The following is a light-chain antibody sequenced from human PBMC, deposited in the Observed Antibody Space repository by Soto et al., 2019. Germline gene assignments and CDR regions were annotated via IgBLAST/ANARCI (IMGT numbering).Light chain of an antibody. V-gene: IGKV1-39*01. CDR3: QRSYSVPWT. J-gene: IGKJ1*01. Sequence: DIQMTQSPSTLSASVGDRVTITCRASQSISSFLNWYQQKPGKAPKLLIYGASSLLGGVPSRFSGSGSGTDFTLTISSLQPEDFATYFCQRSYSVPWTFGQGTKVELK. CDR2: GAS. CDR1: QSISSF.